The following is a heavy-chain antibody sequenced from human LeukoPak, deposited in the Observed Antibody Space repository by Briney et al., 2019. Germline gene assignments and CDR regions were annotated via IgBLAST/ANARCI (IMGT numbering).Heavy chain of an antibody. CDR2: INHSGST. CDR1: GGSLSGYY. J-gene: IGHJ6*03. Sequence: PSETLSLTCAVYGGSLSGYYWSWIRQPPGKGLEWIGEINHSGSTNYNPSLKSRVTISVDTSKNQFSLKLSSVTAADTAVYYCARGPKGRGYGYGYGYYYYYMDVWGKGTTVTVSS. CDR3: ARGPKGRGYGYGYGYYYYYMDV. V-gene: IGHV4-34*01. D-gene: IGHD5-18*01.